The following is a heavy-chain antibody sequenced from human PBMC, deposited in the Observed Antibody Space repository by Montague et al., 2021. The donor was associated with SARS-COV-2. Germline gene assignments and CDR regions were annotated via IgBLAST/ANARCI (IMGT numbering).Heavy chain of an antibody. CDR2: IYYSGST. CDR3: ARRGWFGELL. V-gene: IGHV4-39*01. J-gene: IGHJ4*02. Sequence: SETLSLTCSVSGGSISSSSNYWGWIRQPPGKGLEWIGNIYYSGSTYYTSSLKSRVTISVDTSKNQFSLKLSSVTAADTAVYYCARRGWFGELLWGQGTLVTVSS. D-gene: IGHD3-10*01. CDR1: GGSISSSSNY.